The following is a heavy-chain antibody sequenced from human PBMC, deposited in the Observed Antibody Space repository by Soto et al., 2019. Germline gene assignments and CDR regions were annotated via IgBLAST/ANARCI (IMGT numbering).Heavy chain of an antibody. Sequence: PSETLSLTCAVYGGSFSGYYWSWIRQPPGKGLEWIGYIYYSGSTNYNPSLKSRVTISVDTSNNQFSLKLISVTAADTAVYYCARDLWCYCGTDCYPLDVWGQVNTVTVSS. CDR1: GGSFSGYY. CDR3: ARDLWCYCGTDCYPLDV. D-gene: IGHD2-21*02. V-gene: IGHV4-59*01. CDR2: IYYSGST. J-gene: IGHJ6*02.